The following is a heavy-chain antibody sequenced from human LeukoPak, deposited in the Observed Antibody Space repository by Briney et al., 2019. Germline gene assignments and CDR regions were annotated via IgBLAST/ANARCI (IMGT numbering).Heavy chain of an antibody. CDR3: ARDIHPGGYSSTKNWFDP. D-gene: IGHD6-19*01. CDR2: INPNSGGT. CDR1: GYTFTGYY. J-gene: IGHJ5*02. V-gene: IGHV1-2*04. Sequence: GASVKVSCKASGYTFTGYYMHWVRQAPGQGLEWMGWINPNSGGTNYAQKFQGWVTMTRDTSISTAYMELSRLRSDDTAVYYCARDIHPGGYSSTKNWFDPWGQGTLVTVSS.